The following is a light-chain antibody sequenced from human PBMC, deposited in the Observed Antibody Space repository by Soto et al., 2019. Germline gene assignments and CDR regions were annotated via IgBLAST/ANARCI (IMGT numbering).Light chain of an antibody. CDR1: QNINTW. CDR2: DAS. J-gene: IGKJ2*01. V-gene: IGKV1-5*01. CDR3: QQYNSYWYT. Sequence: DIQMTQSPSTLSASVGDAVIITCRASQNINTWLAWYQQKPGKAPNLLIYDASNLQSGVPLRFSGSGSGTVFTLTISRLQPDDFATYYCQQYNSYWYTFGQGTRLEIE.